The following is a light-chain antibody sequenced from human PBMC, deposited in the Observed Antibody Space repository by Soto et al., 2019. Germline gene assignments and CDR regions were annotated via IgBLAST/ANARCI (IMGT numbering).Light chain of an antibody. Sequence: DIQMTQSPSTLSASVGDRVTITCRASQSITNWLAWYQQKPGKAPKFLIYKASNLESGVPSRFSGSGSGTEFTLTISSLQSDDFATYYCQQYHTYSYTFGQGTKLEI. CDR3: QQYHTYSYT. CDR2: KAS. J-gene: IGKJ2*01. V-gene: IGKV1-5*03. CDR1: QSITNW.